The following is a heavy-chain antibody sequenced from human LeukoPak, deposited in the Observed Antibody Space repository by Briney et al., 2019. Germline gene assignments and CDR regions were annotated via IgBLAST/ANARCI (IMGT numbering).Heavy chain of an antibody. Sequence: PGGSLRLSCVASGFIFTDYALSWVRQAPGKGLELVSVISGSDTTTFYGDSVKGRFTISRDNSKNTLYLQMNSLTAEDTAVYYCAKHLWRDLLYFGEGYYFGSWGQGTLVTVS. CDR3: AKHLWRDLLYFGEGYYFGS. V-gene: IGHV3-23*01. CDR2: ISGSDTTT. CDR1: GFIFTDYA. J-gene: IGHJ4*02. D-gene: IGHD3-10*01.